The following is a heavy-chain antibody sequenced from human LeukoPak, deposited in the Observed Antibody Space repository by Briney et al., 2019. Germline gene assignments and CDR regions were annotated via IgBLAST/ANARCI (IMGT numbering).Heavy chain of an antibody. CDR1: GGSFSGYY. CDR3: ARGPSERYYESSGYYYFDY. CDR2: INYSGRT. J-gene: IGHJ4*02. Sequence: PSVTLSLTCAVYGGSFSGYYWTWIRQPPGKGPEWIGEINYSGRTNYNPSLKSRVTLSVDTSRNQFSLKVSSVTAADTAVYYCARGPSERYYESSGYYYFDYWGQGTLVTVSS. V-gene: IGHV4-34*01. D-gene: IGHD3-22*01.